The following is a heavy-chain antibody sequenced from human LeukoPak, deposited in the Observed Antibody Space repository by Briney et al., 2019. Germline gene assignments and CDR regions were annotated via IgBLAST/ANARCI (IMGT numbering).Heavy chain of an antibody. D-gene: IGHD3-22*01. J-gene: IGHJ4*02. CDR3: ARGGGRYESSGYYLDY. V-gene: IGHV3-21*01. CDR1: GFTFSTYS. Sequence: GGSLRLSCAASGFTFSTYSTNWVRQAPGKGLEWVSSISSSSRYIYYADSVKGRFTISRDNAKNSLYLQMNSLRAEDTAVYYCARGGGRYESSGYYLDYWGQGTLVTVSS. CDR2: ISSSSRYI.